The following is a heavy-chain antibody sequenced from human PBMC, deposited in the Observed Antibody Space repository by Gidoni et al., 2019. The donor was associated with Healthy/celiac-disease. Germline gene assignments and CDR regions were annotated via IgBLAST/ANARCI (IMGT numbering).Heavy chain of an antibody. D-gene: IGHD3-22*01. V-gene: IGHV3-23*01. J-gene: IGHJ4*02. CDR1: GFTFSRYA. CDR3: ATSRYDSSEFDY. Sequence: EVQLLESGGGLVQPGGSLRLSCAASGFTFSRYAMSWVRQAPGKGLEWVSAISGSGVSTYYADSVKGRFTISRDNSKNTLYLQMNSLRAEDTAVYYCATSRYDSSEFDYWGQGTLVTVSS. CDR2: ISGSGVST.